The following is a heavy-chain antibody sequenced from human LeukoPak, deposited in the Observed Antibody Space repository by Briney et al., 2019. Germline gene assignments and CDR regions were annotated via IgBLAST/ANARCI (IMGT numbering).Heavy chain of an antibody. D-gene: IGHD3-16*02. CDR3: AKDHNDYVWGSYRYIDY. Sequence: GGSLRLSCAASGFTFSSYAMSWVRQAPGKGLEWVSAISGSGGSTYYADSVEGRFTISRDNSKNTLYLQMNSLRAEDTAVYYCAKDHNDYVWGSYRYIDYWGQGTLVTVSS. V-gene: IGHV3-23*01. CDR2: ISGSGGST. CDR1: GFTFSSYA. J-gene: IGHJ4*02.